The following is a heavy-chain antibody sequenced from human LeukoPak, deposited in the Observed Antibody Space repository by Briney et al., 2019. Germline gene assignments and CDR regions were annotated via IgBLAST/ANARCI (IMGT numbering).Heavy chain of an antibody. Sequence: ASVKVSCKASGYTFTGYYMHWVRQAPGQGLEWMGWINPNSGGTNYAQKFQGRVTMTRDTSISIAYMELSRLRSDDTAVYYCARTEGYCSSTSCSTSEFDYWGQGTLVTVSS. V-gene: IGHV1-2*02. CDR1: GYTFTGYY. CDR3: ARTEGYCSSTSCSTSEFDY. CDR2: INPNSGGT. J-gene: IGHJ4*02. D-gene: IGHD2-2*01.